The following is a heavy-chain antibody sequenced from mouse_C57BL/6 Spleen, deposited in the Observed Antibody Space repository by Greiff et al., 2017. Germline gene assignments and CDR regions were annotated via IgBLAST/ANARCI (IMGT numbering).Heavy chain of an antibody. J-gene: IGHJ2*01. CDR3: ARPVIFDY. V-gene: IGHV1-59*01. Sequence: QVQLQQPGAELVRPGTSVKLSCKASGYTFTSYWMHWVKQRPGQGLEWIGVIDPSDSYTNYNQKFKGKATLTVDTSSSTAYMQLSSLTSEDAAVYYCARPVIFDYWGQGTTLTVSS. CDR2: IDPSDSYT. CDR1: GYTFTSYW.